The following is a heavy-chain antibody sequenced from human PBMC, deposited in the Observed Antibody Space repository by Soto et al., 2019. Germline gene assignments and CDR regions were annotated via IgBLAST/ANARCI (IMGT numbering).Heavy chain of an antibody. V-gene: IGHV1-69*01. CDR3: DNPGYSSSWQNDAFDI. CDR2: IIPIFGTA. D-gene: IGHD6-13*01. Sequence: QVQLVQSGAEVKKPGSSVKVSCKASGGTFSSYAISWVRQAPGQGLEWMGGIIPIFGTANYAQKFQGRVTITADESTSTAYMELSSLRSEDTAVYYCDNPGYSSSWQNDAFDIWGQGTMVTVSS. CDR1: GGTFSSYA. J-gene: IGHJ3*02.